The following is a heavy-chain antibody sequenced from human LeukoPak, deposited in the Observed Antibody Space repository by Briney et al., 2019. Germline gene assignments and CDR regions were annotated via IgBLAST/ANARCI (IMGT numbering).Heavy chain of an antibody. D-gene: IGHD6-19*01. CDR2: ISGSGGTT. V-gene: IGHV3-53*01. Sequence: GGSLRLSCAASGFTVSSNYMSWVRQAPGKGLEWVSVISGSGGTTYYADSVKGRFTISRDNSKNTLYLQMNSLRAEDTAVYYCASDIAVADLDDAFDIWGQGTMVTVSS. CDR1: GFTVSSNY. CDR3: ASDIAVADLDDAFDI. J-gene: IGHJ3*02.